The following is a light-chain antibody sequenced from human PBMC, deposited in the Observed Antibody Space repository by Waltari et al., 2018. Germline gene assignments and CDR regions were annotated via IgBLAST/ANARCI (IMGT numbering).Light chain of an antibody. J-gene: IGLJ3*02. CDR3: AAWDDSLSGLV. CDR1: SSNIGSNY. CDR2: KNN. Sequence: QSVLTQPPSASGTPGQKVTISCNGSSSNIGSNYVYWYQQLPGTAPKLLIFKNNPRPSRVPDRFSDSKSGTSASLAINGLRSEDEADYYCAAWDDSLSGLVLGGGTKVTVL. V-gene: IGLV1-47*01.